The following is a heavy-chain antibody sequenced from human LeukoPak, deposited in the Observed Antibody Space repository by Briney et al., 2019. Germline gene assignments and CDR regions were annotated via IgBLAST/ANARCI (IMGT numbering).Heavy chain of an antibody. CDR1: GGSVSSYSYY. CDR2: IHYSGAT. Sequence: PSETLTLTCTVSGGSVSSYSYYWSWIRQPPGKGLEWIGYIHYSGATNYNPSLKSRVTISEDTSKNQFSLKLSSVTAADTAVYYCASLLATWYIDNWGQGTLVIVSS. D-gene: IGHD2-8*01. V-gene: IGHV4-61*01. J-gene: IGHJ4*02. CDR3: ASLLATWYIDN.